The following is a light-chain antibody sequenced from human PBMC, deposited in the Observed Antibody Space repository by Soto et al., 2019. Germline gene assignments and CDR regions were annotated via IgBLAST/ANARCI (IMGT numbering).Light chain of an antibody. V-gene: IGKV1-9*01. J-gene: IGKJ4*01. Sequence: IQLTQSPSSLSASVGDRVTITCRASQDIAIYLAWYQQKPGEAPKLLIYAASSLYGGVPSRFSGSGSGTDFALTITSLQAEDFATYYCQQLRSYPSTFGEGTKVEIK. CDR2: AAS. CDR1: QDIAIY. CDR3: QQLRSYPST.